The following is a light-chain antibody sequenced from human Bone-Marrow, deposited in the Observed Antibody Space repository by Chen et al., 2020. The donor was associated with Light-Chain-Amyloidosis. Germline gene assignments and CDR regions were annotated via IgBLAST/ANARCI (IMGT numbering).Light chain of an antibody. CDR2: GSA. CDR3: QQYGTSPLT. V-gene: IGKV3-20*01. CDR1: QTIRSNY. Sequence: EIVLTQFPGTLSLSPGEGANLSCRASQTIRSNYLTWYQQKFGQARRLLIYGSASWATGIPDRFTGSGSRTDFTLTINRLEPEDFAMYYCQQYGTSPLTFGGGTKVEIK. J-gene: IGKJ4*01.